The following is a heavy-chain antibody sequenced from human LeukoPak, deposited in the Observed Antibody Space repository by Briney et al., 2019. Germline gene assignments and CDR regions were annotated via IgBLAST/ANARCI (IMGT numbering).Heavy chain of an antibody. J-gene: IGHJ3*02. CDR2: INPNSGGT. CDR3: ARGLRGYSYGLTYDAFDI. D-gene: IGHD5-18*01. CDR1: GYTFTGYY. V-gene: IGHV1-2*02. Sequence: ASVTVSCKASGYTFTGYYMHWVRQAPGQGLEWMGWINPNSGGTNYAQKFQGRVTMTRDTSISTAYMELSRLRSDDTAVYYCARGLRGYSYGLTYDAFDIWGQGTMVTVSS.